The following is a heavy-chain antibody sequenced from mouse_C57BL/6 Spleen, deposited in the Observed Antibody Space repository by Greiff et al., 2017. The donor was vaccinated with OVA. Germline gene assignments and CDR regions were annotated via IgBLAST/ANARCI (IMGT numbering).Heavy chain of an antibody. V-gene: IGHV1-50*01. CDR2: IDPSDSYT. CDR1: GYTFTSYW. D-gene: IGHD3-2*02. CDR3: ARGAQAGAMDY. Sequence: QVQLQQPGAELVKPGASVKLSCKASGYTFTSYWMQWVKQRPGQGLEWIGEIDPSDSYTNYNQKFKGKATLTVDTSSSTAYMQLSSLTSEDSAVYYGARGAQAGAMDYWGQGTSVTVSS. J-gene: IGHJ4*01.